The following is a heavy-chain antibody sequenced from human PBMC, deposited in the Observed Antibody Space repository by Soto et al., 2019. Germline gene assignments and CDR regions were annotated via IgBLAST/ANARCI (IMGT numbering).Heavy chain of an antibody. V-gene: IGHV3-23*01. CDR2: ISGSGGST. Sequence: EVQLLESGGGLVQPGGSLGLSWEASGLTFSSYARGWVGQAPGKGLEWVSAISGSGGSTYYADSVKGRFTISRDNSKNTLYLQMNSLRAEDTAVYYCANQHDILTGFENPWGQGTLVTVSS. CDR3: ANQHDILTGFENP. J-gene: IGHJ5*02. D-gene: IGHD3-9*01. CDR1: GLTFSSYA.